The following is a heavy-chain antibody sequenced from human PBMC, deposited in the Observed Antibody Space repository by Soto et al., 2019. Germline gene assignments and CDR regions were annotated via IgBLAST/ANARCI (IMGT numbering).Heavy chain of an antibody. Sequence: SETLSLTXTVSGGSISSGGYYWSWIRQHPGRGLEWIGYIYYSGSTNYNPSLKSRVTIPVDTSKNQFSLKLSSVTAADTAVYYCARGDYDSSGYYVFDYWGQGTLVTVSS. CDR2: IYYSGST. CDR3: ARGDYDSSGYYVFDY. V-gene: IGHV4-61*08. CDR1: GGSISSGGYY. J-gene: IGHJ4*02. D-gene: IGHD3-22*01.